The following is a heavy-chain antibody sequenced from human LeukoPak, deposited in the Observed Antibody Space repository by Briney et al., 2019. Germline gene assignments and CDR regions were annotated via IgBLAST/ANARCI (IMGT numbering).Heavy chain of an antibody. CDR1: GYTLTELS. CDR2: FDPEDGET. Sequence: ASVKVSCKVSGYTLTELSMHWVRQAPGKGLEWMGGFDPEDGETIYAQKFRGRVTMTEDTSTDTAYMELSSLRSEDTAVYYCATVWTGGSSRSYYYGMDVWGQGTTVTVSS. CDR3: ATVWTGGSSRSYYYGMDV. J-gene: IGHJ6*02. V-gene: IGHV1-24*01. D-gene: IGHD3/OR15-3a*01.